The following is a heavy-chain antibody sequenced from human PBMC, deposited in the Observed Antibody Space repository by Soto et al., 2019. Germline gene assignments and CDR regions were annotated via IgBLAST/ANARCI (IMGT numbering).Heavy chain of an antibody. D-gene: IGHD3-3*01. CDR2: ISYDGSKK. J-gene: IGHJ6*02. Sequence: QVQLVESGGGVFQPRRSLRLSCAATGFTFSSYAMHWVRHAPGKELEWVADISYDGSKKYYADAVKGRCTISRDNSKITLYLQMSSLRAEDTAVYYCARDHVRFFEWTNFYGMDVWGQGTTVTVSS. CDR3: ARDHVRFFEWTNFYGMDV. CDR1: GFTFSSYA. V-gene: IGHV3-30-3*01.